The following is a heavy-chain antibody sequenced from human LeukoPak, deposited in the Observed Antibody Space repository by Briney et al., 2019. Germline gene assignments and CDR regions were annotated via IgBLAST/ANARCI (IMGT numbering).Heavy chain of an antibody. J-gene: IGHJ4*02. CDR3: ARHTGYGSGSRHFDY. CDR2: IYYSGST. Sequence: SETLSLTCTVSGGSISSSSYYWGWIRQPPGKGLEWIGSIYYSGSTYYNPSLKSRVTISVDTSKNQFSLKLSSVTAADTAVYYCARHTGYGSGSRHFDYWGQGTLVTVSS. V-gene: IGHV4-39*01. CDR1: GGSISSSSYY. D-gene: IGHD3-10*01.